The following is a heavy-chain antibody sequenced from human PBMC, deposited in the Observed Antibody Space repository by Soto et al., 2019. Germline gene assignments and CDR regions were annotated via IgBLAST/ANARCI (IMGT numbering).Heavy chain of an antibody. CDR3: ARGSAAPDS. V-gene: IGHV3-7*03. J-gene: IGHJ4*02. Sequence: EVQLVESGGGLVQPGGSLRLSCAASGFTCSDYWMSWVRQAPGKGLEWVANIKKDESEKYDVDSVKGRFTISRDNAKNSLNLQMNSLRAEDAAVYYCARGSAAPDSWGQGTLVTVSS. D-gene: IGHD6-13*01. CDR1: GFTCSDYW. CDR2: IKKDESEK.